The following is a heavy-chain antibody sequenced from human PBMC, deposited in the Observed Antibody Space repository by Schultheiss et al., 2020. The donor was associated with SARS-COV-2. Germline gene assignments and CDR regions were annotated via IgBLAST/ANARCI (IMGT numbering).Heavy chain of an antibody. CDR1: GFTVSSNY. Sequence: GGSLRLSCVGSGFTVSSNYMSWVRQAPGKGLEWVSVIYSGGSTYYADSVKGRFTISRDNSKNTLYLQMNSLRAEDTAVYYCAKPRRGSWGQGTLVTVSS. D-gene: IGHD3-16*01. V-gene: IGHV3-53*01. CDR3: AKPRRGS. CDR2: IYSGGST. J-gene: IGHJ4*02.